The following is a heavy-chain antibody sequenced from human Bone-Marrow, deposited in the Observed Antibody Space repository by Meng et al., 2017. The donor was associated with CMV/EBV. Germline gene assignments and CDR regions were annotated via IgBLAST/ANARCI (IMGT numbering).Heavy chain of an antibody. Sequence: SETLSLTCTVSGGSISSYYWSWIRQPPGKGLEWIGYIYYSGSTNYNPSLKSRVTISVDTSKNQFSLKLSSVTAADTAVYYCARVYRWQLVAVDAFNIWGQGPMAT. V-gene: IGHV4-59*01. CDR1: GGSISSYY. D-gene: IGHD6-6*01. CDR2: IYYSGST. J-gene: IGHJ3*02. CDR3: ARVYRWQLVAVDAFNI.